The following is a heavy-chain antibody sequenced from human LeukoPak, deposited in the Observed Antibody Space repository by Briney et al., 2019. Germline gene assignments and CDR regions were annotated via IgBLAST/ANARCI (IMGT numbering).Heavy chain of an antibody. CDR1: GFXFSSYS. Sequence: GGSLRLSCAASGFXFSSYSINWVRQAPGKGLEWVSFISSSGTTVYYADSVKGRFTISRDNAKNSLYLQMNSLRAEDTAVYYCARERGLQLFYYGMDVWGQGTTVTVSS. J-gene: IGHJ6*02. V-gene: IGHV3-48*04. D-gene: IGHD5-18*01. CDR3: ARERGLQLFYYGMDV. CDR2: ISSSGTTV.